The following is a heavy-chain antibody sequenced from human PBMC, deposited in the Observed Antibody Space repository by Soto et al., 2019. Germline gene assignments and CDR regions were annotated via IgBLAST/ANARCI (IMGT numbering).Heavy chain of an antibody. V-gene: IGHV5-51*01. CDR2: IYPGDSDT. J-gene: IGHJ6*02. CDR3: ARPSYYGSGSYEDYYYYYVMDV. CDR1: GYSFTSYW. Sequence: GESLKISCKGSGYSFTSYWIGWVRQMPGKGLEWMGIIYPGDSDTRYSPSFQGQVTISADKSISTAYLQWSSLKASDTAMYYCARPSYYGSGSYEDYYYYYVMDVWGQGTTVTVSS. D-gene: IGHD3-10*01.